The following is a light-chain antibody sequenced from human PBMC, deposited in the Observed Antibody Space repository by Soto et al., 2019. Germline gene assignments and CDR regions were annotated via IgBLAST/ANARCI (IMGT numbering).Light chain of an antibody. CDR3: QSYDSSLSGWV. CDR2: GNS. V-gene: IGLV1-40*01. CDR1: SSNIGAGYD. Sequence: QSVLTQPPSVSGAPGQRVTISCTGSSSNIGAGYDVHWYQQLPGTAPKLLIYGNSNRPSGVPDRFSGSKSGTSASLAITGHPALDLGYYYCQSYDSSLSGWVFGGGTKRTVL. J-gene: IGLJ3*02.